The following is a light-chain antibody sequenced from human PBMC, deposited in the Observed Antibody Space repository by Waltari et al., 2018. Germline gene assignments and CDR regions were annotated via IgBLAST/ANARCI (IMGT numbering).Light chain of an antibody. CDR3: LSADSSGSVV. J-gene: IGLJ2*01. CDR1: ALPKKY. Sequence: SYELTQPPSVSVSLGQMARITCSGEALPKKYAYWYQQKPGQFPVLVIYKDSERPSGMPERCSGFSSGTIVTWTISGVQAEDEADYYCLSADSSGSVVFGGGTKLTVL. V-gene: IGLV3-16*01. CDR2: KDS.